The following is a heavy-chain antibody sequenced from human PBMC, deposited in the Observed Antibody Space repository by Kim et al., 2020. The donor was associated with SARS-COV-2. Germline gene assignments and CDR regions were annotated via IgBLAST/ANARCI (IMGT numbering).Heavy chain of an antibody. CDR3: ARETTPTLYYYDSSGYGYFDY. D-gene: IGHD3-22*01. V-gene: IGHV3-30-3*01. CDR1: GFTFSSYA. J-gene: IGHJ4*02. Sequence: GGSLRLSCAASGFTFSSYAMHWVRQAPGKGLEWVAVISYDGSNKYYADSVKGRFTISRDNSKNTLYLQMNSLRAEDTAVYYCARETTPTLYYYDSSGYGYFDYWGQGTLVTVSS. CDR2: ISYDGSNK.